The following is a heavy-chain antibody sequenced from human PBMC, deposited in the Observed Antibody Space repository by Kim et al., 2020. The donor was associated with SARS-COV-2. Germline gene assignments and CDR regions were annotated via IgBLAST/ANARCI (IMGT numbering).Heavy chain of an antibody. V-gene: IGHV4-59*01. CDR3: ARFRGDAGRHHEIDY. J-gene: IGHJ4*02. D-gene: IGHD2-21*01. CDR2: ISYTGTT. CDR1: GASISGYY. Sequence: SETLSLTCSVSGASISGYYWTWIRQSPGKGLEWIGYISYTGTTYYIPSLKSRVTMSKDTSRNQFSLRLSTVTAADTAVYYCARFRGDAGRHHEIDYWGQGSLVTVSS.